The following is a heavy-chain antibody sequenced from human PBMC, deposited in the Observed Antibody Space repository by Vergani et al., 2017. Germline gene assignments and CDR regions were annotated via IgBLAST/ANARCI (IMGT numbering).Heavy chain of an antibody. D-gene: IGHD2-21*02. CDR3: ARVPRGYGGDPEDYFYGMDV. CDR2: IIPVLGKT. Sequence: QVQRVQSGAEVKKPGSSVKVSCKASGATFRSNTISWVRQVPGQGLEWMGRIIPVLGKTKYAQDFQGRLTITADTSTSTAYMELTSLRSQDTAVYYCARVPRGYGGDPEDYFYGMDVWGQGTTVTVSS. CDR1: GATFRSNT. V-gene: IGHV1-69*08. J-gene: IGHJ6*02.